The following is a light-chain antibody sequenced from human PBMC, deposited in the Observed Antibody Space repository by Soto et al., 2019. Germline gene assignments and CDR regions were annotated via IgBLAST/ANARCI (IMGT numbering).Light chain of an antibody. CDR2: EVS. V-gene: IGLV2-14*01. Sequence: QSALTQPASVSGSPGQSITISCTGTSSDVGGYNYVSWYQQHPGKAPRVMIYEVSNRPSGVSNRFSGSKSGNTASLTISGLQAEDEADYYCSSYTSSSTLNYVFGTGTKVTAL. CDR1: SSDVGGYNY. CDR3: SSYTSSSTLNYV. J-gene: IGLJ1*01.